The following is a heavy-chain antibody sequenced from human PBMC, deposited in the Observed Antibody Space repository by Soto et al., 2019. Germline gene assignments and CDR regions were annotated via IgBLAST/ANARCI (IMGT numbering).Heavy chain of an antibody. CDR2: ISNSCSTI. CDR3: ARDPYCSSSSCYSYGMDV. J-gene: IGHJ6*02. Sequence: PWGSLRLSCAASGFTFSSYSMNWVRQAPGKGLEWVSYISNSCSTIFYADSVKGRFTISRDNAKNSLYLQMNSLRDEDTAVYYCARDPYCSSSSCYSYGMDVWGQGTTVTVSS. CDR1: GFTFSSYS. D-gene: IGHD2-15*01. V-gene: IGHV3-48*02.